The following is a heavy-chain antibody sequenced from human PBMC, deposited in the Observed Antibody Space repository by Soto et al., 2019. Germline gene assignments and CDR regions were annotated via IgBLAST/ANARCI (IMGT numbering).Heavy chain of an antibody. V-gene: IGHV3-23*01. CDR3: AKAKFDCSGGSCSTRAWGDAFDI. Sequence: GGSLRLSCAASGFTFSSYAMSWVRQAPGKGLEWVSAISGSGGSTYYADSVKGRFTISRDNSKNTLYLQMNSLRAEDTAVYYCAKAKFDCSGGSCSTRAWGDAFDIWGQGTMVTVSS. CDR2: ISGSGGST. J-gene: IGHJ3*02. CDR1: GFTFSSYA. D-gene: IGHD2-15*01.